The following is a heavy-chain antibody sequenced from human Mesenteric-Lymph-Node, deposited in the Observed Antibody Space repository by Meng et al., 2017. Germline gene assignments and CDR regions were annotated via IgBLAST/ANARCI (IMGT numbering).Heavy chain of an antibody. CDR3: ARDPGWELFDGRKSYFDY. J-gene: IGHJ4*02. CDR1: GFTFSSYA. CDR2: ISYDGSNK. D-gene: IGHD1-26*01. V-gene: IGHV3-30*04. Sequence: GGSLRLSCAASGFTFSSYAMHWVRQAPGKGLEWVAVISYDGSNKYYADSVKGRFTISRDNSKNTLYLQMNSLRAEDTAVYYCARDPGWELFDGRKSYFDYWGQGTLVTVSS.